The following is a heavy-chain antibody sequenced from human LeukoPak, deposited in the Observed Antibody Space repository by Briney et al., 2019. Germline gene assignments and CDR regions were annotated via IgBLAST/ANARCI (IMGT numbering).Heavy chain of an antibody. D-gene: IGHD3-22*01. J-gene: IGHJ4*02. CDR1: GFSVSSNH. CDR2: IYSGGNT. V-gene: IGHV3-53*01. Sequence: GGSLRLSCAASGFSVSSNHVSWVRQAPGKGLEWVSVIYSGGNTYYADSVKGRFTISRDNSKNTLYLQMNSLRAEDTAVYYCARGGLRGDYYDSSGYFDLDYWGQGTLVTVSS. CDR3: ARGGLRGDYYDSSGYFDLDY.